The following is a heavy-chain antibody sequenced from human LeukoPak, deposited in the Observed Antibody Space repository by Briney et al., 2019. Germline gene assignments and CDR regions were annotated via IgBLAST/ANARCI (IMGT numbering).Heavy chain of an antibody. CDR2: ISYSGST. D-gene: IGHD3-22*01. V-gene: IGHV4-59*11. J-gene: IGHJ4*02. Sequence: SETLSLTCAVSGGSISSHFWSWLRQPPGKGLEWIGYISYSGSTNYNPSLKSRVTISVDTSKNQFSLKLSSVTAADTAMYYCGRYDSSGYSHFDYWGQGSLVTVSS. CDR3: GRYDSSGYSHFDY. CDR1: GGSISSHF.